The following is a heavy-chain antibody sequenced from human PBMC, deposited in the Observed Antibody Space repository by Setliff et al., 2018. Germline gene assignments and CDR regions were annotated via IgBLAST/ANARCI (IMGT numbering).Heavy chain of an antibody. CDR1: GYSFTSHY. Sequence: SVKVSCKTSGYSFTSHYMHWVRQAPGQGLEWMGGTIPMFDRPNYAQKFQGRVAITADESTNTAHIEISSLRYEDTAVYYCARGNMDV. CDR2: TIPMFDRP. CDR3: ARGNMDV. J-gene: IGHJ6*01. V-gene: IGHV1-69*13.